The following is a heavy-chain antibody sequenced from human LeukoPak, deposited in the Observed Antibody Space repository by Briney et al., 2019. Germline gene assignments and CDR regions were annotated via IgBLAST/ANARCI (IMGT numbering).Heavy chain of an antibody. Sequence: PGGSLRLSCAASGFTFNSHWMNWVRQAPGKGLEWVANIKQDGSEDYYMDSVKGRFIISRDNAKNSVYLQMNSLRVEDTAVYYCASWAGNTQSDSWSGPFDYWGQGTLVTVSS. V-gene: IGHV3-7*01. CDR1: GFTFNSHW. CDR2: IKQDGSED. J-gene: IGHJ4*02. D-gene: IGHD3-3*01. CDR3: ASWAGNTQSDSWSGPFDY.